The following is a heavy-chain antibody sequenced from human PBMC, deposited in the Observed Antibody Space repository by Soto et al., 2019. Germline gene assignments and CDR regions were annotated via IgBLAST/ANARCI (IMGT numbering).Heavy chain of an antibody. Sequence: ASVKVSCKASGYTFTSYGISWVRQAPGQGLEWMGWISAYNGNTNYAQKLQGRVTMTTDTSTSTAYMELRGLRSDDTAVYYCARGSQQLLETWFDTWGQGTLVTVSS. CDR1: GYTFTSYG. D-gene: IGHD6-19*01. V-gene: IGHV1-18*01. CDR2: ISAYNGNT. J-gene: IGHJ5*02. CDR3: ARGSQQLLETWFDT.